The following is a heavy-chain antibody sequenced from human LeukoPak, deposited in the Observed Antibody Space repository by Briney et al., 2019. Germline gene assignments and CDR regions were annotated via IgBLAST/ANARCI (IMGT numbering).Heavy chain of an antibody. CDR3: ARDGPPSSWYSNGYYFDY. CDR1: GGSISGYY. V-gene: IGHV4-39*02. CDR2: IYYSGST. D-gene: IGHD6-13*01. Sequence: PSETLSLTCTVSGGSISGYYWGWIRQPPGKGLEWIGSIYYSGSTYYNPSLKSRVTISVDTSKNQFSLKLSSVTAADTAVYYCARDGPPSSWYSNGYYFDYWGQGTLVTVSS. J-gene: IGHJ4*02.